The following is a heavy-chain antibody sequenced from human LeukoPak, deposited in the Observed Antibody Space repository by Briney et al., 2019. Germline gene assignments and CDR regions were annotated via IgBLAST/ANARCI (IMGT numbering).Heavy chain of an antibody. CDR1: GGTFSSYA. Sequence: SVKVSCKASGGTFSSYAISWVRQAPGQGLEWMGRIIPIFGIANYAQKFQGRVAITADKSTSTAYMVLSSLRSEDTAVYYCAGGDSSGYYDLFDYWGQGTLVTVSS. CDR2: IIPIFGIA. CDR3: AGGDSSGYYDLFDY. V-gene: IGHV1-69*04. J-gene: IGHJ4*02. D-gene: IGHD3-22*01.